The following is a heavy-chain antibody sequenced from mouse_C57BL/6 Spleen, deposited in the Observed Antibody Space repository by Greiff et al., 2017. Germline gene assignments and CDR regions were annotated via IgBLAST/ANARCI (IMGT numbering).Heavy chain of an antibody. J-gene: IGHJ1*03. CDR2: INPSNGGT. CDR3: ARLITTVVATRYCDV. CDR1: GYTFTSYW. D-gene: IGHD1-1*01. Sequence: QVQLQQPGTELVKPGASVKLSCKASGYTFTSYWMHWVKQRPGQGLAWIGNINPSNGGTNYNEKFKSKATLTVDKSSSTAYMQLSSLTSEDSAVYYCARLITTVVATRYCDVWGTGTTVTVSS. V-gene: IGHV1-53*01.